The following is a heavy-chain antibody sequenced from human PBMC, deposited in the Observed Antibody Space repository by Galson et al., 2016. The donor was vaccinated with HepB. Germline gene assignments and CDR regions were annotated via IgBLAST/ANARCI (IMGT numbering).Heavy chain of an antibody. CDR1: GFTFTHAY. Sequence: SLRLSCAASGFTFTHAYMSWVRQDPGMGLEWAGRIKSKTDGGTTDYGASVKGRFTISRDNAQNTLYLQMNSLKTEDTAVYYCTTERDVLVWLEELLPLKNMFQHWGQGTLVTVSS. J-gene: IGHJ1*01. CDR3: TTERDVLVWLEELLPLKNMFQH. V-gene: IGHV3-15*01. CDR2: IKSKTDGGTT. D-gene: IGHD3-10*01.